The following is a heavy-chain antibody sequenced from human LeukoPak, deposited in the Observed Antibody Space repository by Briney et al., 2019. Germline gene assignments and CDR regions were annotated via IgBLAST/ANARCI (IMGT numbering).Heavy chain of an antibody. D-gene: IGHD3-10*01. V-gene: IGHV3-48*03. J-gene: IGHJ4*02. CDR1: GFTFSSYE. CDR3: ARSPGSGSYYPTSYYIDY. Sequence: GGSLRLSCAASGFTFSSYEMNWVRQAPGKGLEWVSYISSSGSTIYYADSVKGRFTISRDNAKNSLYLQMNSLRAEDAAVYYCARSPGSGSYYPTSYYIDYWGQGTLVTVSS. CDR2: ISSSGSTI.